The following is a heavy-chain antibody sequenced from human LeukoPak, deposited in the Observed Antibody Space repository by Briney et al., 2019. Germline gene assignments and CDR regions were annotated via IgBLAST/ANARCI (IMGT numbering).Heavy chain of an antibody. V-gene: IGHV3-48*01. D-gene: IGHD1-26*01. CDR2: ISSSRSSSSTI. Sequence: TGGSLRLSCSGFTFSSYNMNWVRQAPGKGLEWVSYISSSRSSSSTIYYADSVKGRFTISRDNANNSLYLQMNSLRAEDTAVYYCARGGGSYVYYFDYWGQGTLVTVSS. CDR1: GFTFSSYN. J-gene: IGHJ4*02. CDR3: ARGGGSYVYYFDY.